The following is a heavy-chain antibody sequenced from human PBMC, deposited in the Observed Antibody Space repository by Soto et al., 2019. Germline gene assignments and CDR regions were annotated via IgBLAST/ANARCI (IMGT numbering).Heavy chain of an antibody. CDR2: IYHSGST. CDR3: ARTPSGPWFGELLSEDC. D-gene: IGHD3-10*01. CDR1: GGSISSCGYS. J-gene: IGHJ4*02. Sequence: SETLSLTCAVSGGSISSCGYSWSWIRQPPGKGLEWIGYIYHSGSTYYNPSLKSRVTISVDTSKNQFSLKLSSVTAADTAVYYCARTPSGPWFGELLSEDCWGQGTLVTVSS. V-gene: IGHV4-30-2*05.